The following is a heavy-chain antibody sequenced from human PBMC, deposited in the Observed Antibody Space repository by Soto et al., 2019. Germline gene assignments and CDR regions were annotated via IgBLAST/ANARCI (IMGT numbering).Heavy chain of an antibody. V-gene: IGHV1-69*13. D-gene: IGHD3-22*01. J-gene: IGHJ4*02. Sequence: SVKVSCKASGGTFSSYAISWVRQAPGQGLEWMGGIIPIFGTANYAQKFQGRVTITADESTSTAYMELSSLRSEDTAVYYCASLLDYYDSSGYYVEYFDYWGQGTLVTVSS. CDR2: IIPIFGTA. CDR1: GGTFSSYA. CDR3: ASLLDYYDSSGYYVEYFDY.